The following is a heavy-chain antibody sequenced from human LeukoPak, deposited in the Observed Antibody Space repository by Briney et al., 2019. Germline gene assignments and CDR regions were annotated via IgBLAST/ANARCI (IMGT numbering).Heavy chain of an antibody. J-gene: IGHJ4*02. V-gene: IGHV4-59*08. CDR2: IYYSGST. D-gene: IGHD4-17*01. CDR3: ARCPRDYGDYPYDY. CDR1: GGSISSYY. Sequence: SETLSLTCTVSGGSISSYYWNWIRQPPGKGLEWIGYIYYSGSTNYNPSLKSRVTISVDTSKNQFSLKLSSVTAADTAVYYCARCPRDYGDYPYDYWGQGTLVTVSS.